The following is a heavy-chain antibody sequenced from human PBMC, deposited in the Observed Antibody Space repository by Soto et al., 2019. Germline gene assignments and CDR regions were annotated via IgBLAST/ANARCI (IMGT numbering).Heavy chain of an antibody. CDR3: ARDREDAFDI. V-gene: IGHV4-59*01. CDR1: GGSISSYY. Sequence: TSETLSLTCTDSGGSISSYYWSWIRQPPGKGLEWIGYIYYSGSTNYNPSLKSRVTISVDTSKNQFSLKLSSVTAADTAVYYCARDREDAFDIWGQGTMVTVSS. J-gene: IGHJ3*02. CDR2: IYYSGST.